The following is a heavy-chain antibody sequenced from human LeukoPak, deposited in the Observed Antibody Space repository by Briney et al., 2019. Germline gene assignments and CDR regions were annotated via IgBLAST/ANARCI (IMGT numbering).Heavy chain of an antibody. J-gene: IGHJ4*02. V-gene: IGHV3-66*01. CDR1: KFTVSTNY. CDR2: IYRTGGK. Sequence: GGSLRLSCAASKFTVSTNYMTWVRQAPGKGLEWVSIIYRTGGKYYADSVKGRFTISRDNSKHTLYLQMNSLRGDDTAAYYCARGSDGWFAFDYWGQGILVTVSS. D-gene: IGHD6-19*01. CDR3: ARGSDGWFAFDY.